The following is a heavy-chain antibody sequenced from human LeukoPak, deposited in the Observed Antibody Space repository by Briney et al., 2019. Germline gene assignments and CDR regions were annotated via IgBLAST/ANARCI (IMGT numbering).Heavy chain of an antibody. CDR1: GFTFSSYA. D-gene: IGHD2-2*01. Sequence: PGGSLRLSRSASGFTFSSYAMHWVRQAPGKGLEYVSAISSNGGSTYYADSVKGRFTISRDNSKNTLYLQMSSLRAEDTAVYYCVKDWRGVVVPAADDAFDIWGQGTMVTVSS. V-gene: IGHV3-64D*06. CDR2: ISSNGGST. J-gene: IGHJ3*02. CDR3: VKDWRGVVVPAADDAFDI.